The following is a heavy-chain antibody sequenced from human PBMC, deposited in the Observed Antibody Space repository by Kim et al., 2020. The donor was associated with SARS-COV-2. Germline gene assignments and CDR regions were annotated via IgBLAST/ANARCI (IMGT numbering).Heavy chain of an antibody. CDR3: ARDRADSGSTRGLFDY. Sequence: GGSLRLSCAASGFTFSSYGMHWVRQAPGKGLEWVAVISYDGSNNYYADSVKGRFTISRDHSINTLYLQMNSLRAEDTAVYSCARDRADSGSTRGLFDYWGQGALVSVSS. V-gene: IGHV3-33*05. CDR1: GFTFSSYG. J-gene: IGHJ4*02. CDR2: ISYDGSNN. D-gene: IGHD1-26*01.